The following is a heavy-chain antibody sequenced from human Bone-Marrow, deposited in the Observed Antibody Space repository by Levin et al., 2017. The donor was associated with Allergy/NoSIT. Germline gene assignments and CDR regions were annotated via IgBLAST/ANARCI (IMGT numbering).Heavy chain of an antibody. Sequence: GGSLRLSCVASGFTFSRYWMSWVRQAPGQGPEWVANIEDDGDKKNYVDSVRGRFTISRDNTRNSLYLQMDGLTTEDTAVYFCVRDIIRGASDFDSWGRGTLVTVSA. D-gene: IGHD3-10*01. CDR1: GFTFSRYW. CDR2: IEDDGDKK. V-gene: IGHV3-7*01. CDR3: VRDIIRGASDFDS. J-gene: IGHJ4*02.